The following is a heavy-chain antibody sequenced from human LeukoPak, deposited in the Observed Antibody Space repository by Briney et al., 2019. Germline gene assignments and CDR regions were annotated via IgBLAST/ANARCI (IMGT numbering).Heavy chain of an antibody. CDR3: ARNMDSGSCFDY. CDR2: IWYDGSNK. V-gene: IGHV3-33*08. CDR1: GFIFSSYG. J-gene: IGHJ4*02. D-gene: IGHD3-10*01. Sequence: PGGSLRLSCAASGFIFSSYGMHWVRQAPGKGLEWVAVIWYDGSNKDYADSVKGRFTISRDNSKNTQYLQMNSLRAEDTAVYYCARNMDSGSCFDYWGQGTLVTVSS.